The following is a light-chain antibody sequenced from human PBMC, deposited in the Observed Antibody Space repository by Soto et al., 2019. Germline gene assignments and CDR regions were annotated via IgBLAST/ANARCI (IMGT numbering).Light chain of an antibody. V-gene: IGKV3-15*01. J-gene: IGKJ2*01. CDR2: GAS. CDR3: RQYYSTPQT. Sequence: EIVMTQSPATLSVSPGERATLSCRASQSLNSDLAWYQQKPAQAPRLLIYGASTRATGSPARFSGSGSGTDVSLTISRLEPEDSSVYYCRQYYSTPQTFGQGTKVDIK. CDR1: QSLNSD.